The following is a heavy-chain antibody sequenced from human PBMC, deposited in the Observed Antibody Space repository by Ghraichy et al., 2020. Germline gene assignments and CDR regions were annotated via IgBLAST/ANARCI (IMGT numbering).Heavy chain of an antibody. Sequence: ESLNISCAVYGGSFSGYYWTWIRQPPGKGLEWIGEVNHSGSTKYNASLNSRVTISVDTSRNQFSLKLSSVTAADTAVYYCARGPPIVVDDSGYYRFDYWGQGTLVTVSS. CDR3: ARGPPIVVDDSGYYRFDY. CDR1: GGSFSGYY. J-gene: IGHJ4*02. D-gene: IGHD3-22*01. CDR2: VNHSGST. V-gene: IGHV4-34*01.